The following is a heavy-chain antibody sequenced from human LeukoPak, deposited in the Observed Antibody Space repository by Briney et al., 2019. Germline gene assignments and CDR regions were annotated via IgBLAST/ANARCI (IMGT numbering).Heavy chain of an antibody. CDR3: AKGIAVAGEFDY. V-gene: IGHV3-23*01. CDR1: GFTFNDAW. J-gene: IGHJ4*02. Sequence: GGSLRLSCAVSGFTFNDAWMTWVRQAPGKGLEWVSAISGSGGSTYYADSVKGRFTISRDNSKNTLYLQMNSLRAEDTAVYYCAKGIAVAGEFDYWGQGTLVTVSS. CDR2: ISGSGGST. D-gene: IGHD6-19*01.